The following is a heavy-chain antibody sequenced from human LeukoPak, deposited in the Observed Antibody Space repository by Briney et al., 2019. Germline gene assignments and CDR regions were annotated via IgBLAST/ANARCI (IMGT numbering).Heavy chain of an antibody. V-gene: IGHV3-66*01. CDR1: GFTVSSNY. CDR2: IYSGGST. Sequence: GGSLRLSCAASGFTVSSNYMSWVRQAPGKGLEWVSVIYSGGSTYYADSVKGRFTISRDNSKNTLYLQMNSLRAEDTAVYYCARGGTKYYSIYFDYWGQGTLVTVSS. D-gene: IGHD3-10*01. J-gene: IGHJ4*02. CDR3: ARGGTKYYSIYFDY.